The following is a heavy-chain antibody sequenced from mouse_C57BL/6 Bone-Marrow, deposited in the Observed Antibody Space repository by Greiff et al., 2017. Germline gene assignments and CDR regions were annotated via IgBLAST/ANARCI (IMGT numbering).Heavy chain of an antibody. CDR3: AGGSYDYDEGFDY. Sequence: EVKVVESGGGLVKPGGSLKLSCAASGFTFSSYAMSWVHQTPGKRLEWVGTISAGGSYTYYQDNVKGRFTISRDNAKNNRYLQMSHLKSEDTAMYYCAGGSYDYDEGFDYWGQGTTLTVSS. J-gene: IGHJ2*01. V-gene: IGHV5-4*03. CDR2: ISAGGSYT. CDR1: GFTFSSYA. D-gene: IGHD2-4*01.